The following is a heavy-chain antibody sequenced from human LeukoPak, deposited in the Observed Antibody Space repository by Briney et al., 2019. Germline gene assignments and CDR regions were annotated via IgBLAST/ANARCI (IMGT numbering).Heavy chain of an antibody. CDR3: ARDSDFGVVIAYYFDY. V-gene: IGHV3-30-3*01. D-gene: IGHD3-3*01. Sequence: GGSLRLSCAASGFTFSSYWMNWVRQAPGKGLEWVAVISYDGSNKYYADSVKGRFTISRDNSKNTLYLQMNSLRAEDTAVYYCARDSDFGVVIAYYFDYWGQGTLVTVSS. J-gene: IGHJ4*02. CDR2: ISYDGSNK. CDR1: GFTFSSYW.